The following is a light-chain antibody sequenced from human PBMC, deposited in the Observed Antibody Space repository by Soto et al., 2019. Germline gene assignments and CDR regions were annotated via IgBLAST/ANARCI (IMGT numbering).Light chain of an antibody. V-gene: IGKV3D-15*01. CDR3: QQYSAWPLT. Sequence: EIVMTQSPVTLSVSPGESATLSCRASQIIRSTYLAWYQQKPGQAPRLLIYGISNRATGIPDRFSGSGSATQFTITFSSLQSEDNTVYYCQQYSAWPLTFGGGTKVEIK. CDR2: GIS. J-gene: IGKJ4*01. CDR1: QIIRSTY.